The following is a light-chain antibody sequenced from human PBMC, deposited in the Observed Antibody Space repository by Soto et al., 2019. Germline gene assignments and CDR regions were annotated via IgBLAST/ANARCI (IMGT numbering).Light chain of an antibody. CDR3: QQRDNWT. J-gene: IGKJ1*01. CDR1: QSVGRY. Sequence: EIVLTQSPATLSLSRGEGATLSCRASQSVGRYLAWYQQKPGQAPRLLIYDASKRATGIPARFSGSGSGTDFTLTISSPEPEDFAVYYCQQRDNWTFGQGTKVDIK. CDR2: DAS. V-gene: IGKV3-11*01.